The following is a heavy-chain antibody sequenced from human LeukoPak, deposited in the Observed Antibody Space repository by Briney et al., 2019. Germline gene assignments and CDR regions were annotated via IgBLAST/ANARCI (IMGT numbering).Heavy chain of an antibody. CDR2: INPSGGST. D-gene: IGHD6-13*01. J-gene: IGHJ5*02. CDR3: AGESGSWYPYNWFDP. V-gene: IGHV1-46*01. CDR1: GYTFTSYY. Sequence: GASVKVSCKASGYTFTSYYMHWVRQAPGQGLEWMGIINPSGGSTSYAQKFQGRVTMTRDTSTSTVYMELSSLRSEDTAVYYCAGESGSWYPYNWFDPWGQGTLVTVSS.